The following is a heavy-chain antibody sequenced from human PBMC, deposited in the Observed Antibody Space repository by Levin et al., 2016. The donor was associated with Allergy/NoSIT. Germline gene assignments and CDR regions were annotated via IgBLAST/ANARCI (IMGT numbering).Heavy chain of an antibody. J-gene: IGHJ6*02. CDR3: ARRNRHSSSWYGDYYYYYGMDV. CDR2: ISSSGSTI. D-gene: IGHD6-13*01. CDR1: GFTFSSYS. Sequence: GGSLRLSCAASGFTFSSYSMNWVRQAPGKGLEWVSSISSSGSTIYYADSVKGRFTISRDNAKNSLYLQMNSLRAEDTAVYYCARRNRHSSSWYGDYYYYYGMDVWGQGTTVTVSS. V-gene: IGHV3-21*04.